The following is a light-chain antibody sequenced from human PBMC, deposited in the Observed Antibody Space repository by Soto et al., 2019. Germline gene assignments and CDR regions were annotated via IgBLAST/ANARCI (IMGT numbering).Light chain of an antibody. CDR3: QQYGGSPIT. CDR1: QSVNTK. V-gene: IGKV3-20*01. Sequence: IVLTQSPGTLSLSPGDRVTLSCRASQSVNTKLAWYQQKPGQAPTLLMSGASNRAPGVPVRFSGSGSGTDFTLTISRLEPEDFALYYCQQYGGSPITFGLGTRLEI. CDR2: GAS. J-gene: IGKJ5*01.